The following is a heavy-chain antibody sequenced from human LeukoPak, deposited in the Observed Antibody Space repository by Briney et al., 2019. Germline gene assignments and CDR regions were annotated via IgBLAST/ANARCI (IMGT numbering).Heavy chain of an antibody. CDR3: AIRETPQDALDV. CDR2: ISGDGGSI. CDR1: GFTFDDYA. J-gene: IGHJ3*01. D-gene: IGHD2-2*02. V-gene: IGHV3-43*02. Sequence: PGGSLRLSCTASGFTFDDYAMHWVRQAPGKGLEWVSLISGDGGSIYYADSVKGRFTISSDNGKNSLYLRMNSLRTDDNALYYFAIRETPQDALDVWGQGTMVTVSS.